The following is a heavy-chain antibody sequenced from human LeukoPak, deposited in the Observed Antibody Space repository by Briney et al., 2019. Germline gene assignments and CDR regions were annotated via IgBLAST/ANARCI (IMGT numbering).Heavy chain of an antibody. D-gene: IGHD3-3*01. Sequence: GGSLRLSCAASGFTFTNYAMNWVRQAPGKGLEWVSGISGRGGNTYYADSVKGRFTISRDNSKNTLYLQMNSLRAEDTAVYYCARRYDGFDYWGQGTLVTVSS. CDR2: ISGRGGNT. CDR3: ARRYDGFDY. J-gene: IGHJ4*02. V-gene: IGHV3-23*01. CDR1: GFTFTNYA.